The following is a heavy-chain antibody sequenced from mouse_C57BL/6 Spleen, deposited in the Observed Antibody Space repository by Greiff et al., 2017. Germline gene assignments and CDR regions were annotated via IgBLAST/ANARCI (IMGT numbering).Heavy chain of an antibody. V-gene: IGHV1-64*01. Sequence: QVQLQQPGAELVKPGASVKLSCKASGYTFTSYWMHWVKQRPGQGLEWIGMITTNSGSNNYTETFKSKATLTVDKSYSPAYMQLSSLPSEDSAVYYCAREDSSKEYFAMDYWGQGASVTVAS. CDR2: ITTNSGSN. D-gene: IGHD3-2*02. CDR1: GYTFTSYW. J-gene: IGHJ4*01. CDR3: AREDSSKEYFAMDY.